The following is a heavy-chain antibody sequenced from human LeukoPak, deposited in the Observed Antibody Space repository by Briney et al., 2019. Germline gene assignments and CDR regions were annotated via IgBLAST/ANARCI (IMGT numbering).Heavy chain of an antibody. J-gene: IGHJ4*02. V-gene: IGHV7-4-1*02. Sequence: ASVKVSCKAYGYSLTGSAINWVRHAPGQGLEWMGWINTNTGNPTYAQGFTGRYVFSLDTSVSTAYLQITSLKTEDTAVYFCARSLTCGDHPPFDYWGQGSLVTVSS. CDR1: GYSLTGSA. CDR2: INTNTGNP. D-gene: IGHD4-17*01. CDR3: ARSLTCGDHPPFDY.